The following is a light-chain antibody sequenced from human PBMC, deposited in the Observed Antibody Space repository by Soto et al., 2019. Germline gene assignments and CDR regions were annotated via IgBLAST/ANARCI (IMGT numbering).Light chain of an antibody. CDR1: SSDVGNYNY. CDR3: CSYAGSYTWV. CDR2: DVN. Sequence: QSALTQPRSVSGSPGQSVTISCTGTSSDVGNYNYVSWYQQHPGKAPKVMIYDVNKWPSGVPDRFSGFKSGNTASLTISGLQAEDEADYYCCSYAGSYTWVFGGGTKLTVL. V-gene: IGLV2-11*01. J-gene: IGLJ3*02.